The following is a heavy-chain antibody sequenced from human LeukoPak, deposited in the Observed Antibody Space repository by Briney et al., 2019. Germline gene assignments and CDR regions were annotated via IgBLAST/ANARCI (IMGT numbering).Heavy chain of an antibody. Sequence: GGSLRLSCVASGFTFSNYWMSWVRQAPGKGLEWVANIKQDGSEKHYVDSVKGRFTISRDNAKNSLYLQMNSLRPEDTAVYYCARRFFDIWGQGTMVTVSS. CDR1: GFTFSNYW. CDR2: IKQDGSEK. J-gene: IGHJ3*02. CDR3: ARRFFDI. V-gene: IGHV3-7*01.